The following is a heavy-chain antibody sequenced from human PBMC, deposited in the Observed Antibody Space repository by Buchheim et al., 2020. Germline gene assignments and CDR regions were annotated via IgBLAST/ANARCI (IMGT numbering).Heavy chain of an antibody. CDR2: IRYDGSNK. V-gene: IGHV3-30*02. CDR1: GFTFSSYG. Sequence: QVQLVESGGGVVQPGRSLRLFCAASGFTFSSYGMHWVRQAPGKGLEWVAFIRYDGSNKYYADSVKGRFTISRDNSKNTLYLQMNSLRAEGTAVYYCAKSELGVTTYYYYYGMDVWGQGTT. CDR3: AKSELGVTTYYYYYGMDV. D-gene: IGHD4-11*01. J-gene: IGHJ6*02.